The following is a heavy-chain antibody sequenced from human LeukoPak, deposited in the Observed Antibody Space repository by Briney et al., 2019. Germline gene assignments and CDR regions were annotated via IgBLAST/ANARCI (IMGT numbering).Heavy chain of an antibody. V-gene: IGHV3-7*04. Sequence: PGGSLRLSCAASGFTFSTYWMTWVRQAPGKGLEWVANINQDGSEKYYVDSLKGRFTISRDNDKNSLFLQINSLRAEDTAVYYCARDLPTGYYISSGYYEYFLDYWGQGTLVTVSS. CDR1: GFTFSTYW. CDR2: INQDGSEK. D-gene: IGHD3-22*01. J-gene: IGHJ4*02. CDR3: ARDLPTGYYISSGYYEYFLDY.